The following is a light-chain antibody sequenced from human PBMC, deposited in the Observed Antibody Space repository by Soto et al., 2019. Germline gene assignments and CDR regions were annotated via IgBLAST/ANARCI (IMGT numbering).Light chain of an antibody. J-gene: IGKJ4*01. CDR2: GAS. V-gene: IGKV3-15*01. CDR1: QSVSRN. CDR3: QQYNIWPLT. Sequence: EIVMTQSPATLSVSPGERATLSCRASQSVSRNLAWYQQKPGQAPRLLIYGASIRATNIPARFSGSGSGTEFTLTISSLQSEDFAVYYCQQYNIWPLTFGGGTKVEIK.